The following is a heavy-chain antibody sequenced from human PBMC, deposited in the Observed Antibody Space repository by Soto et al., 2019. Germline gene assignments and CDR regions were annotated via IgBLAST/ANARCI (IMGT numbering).Heavy chain of an antibody. Sequence: GSLRLSCAASGFTVSSNYMSWVRQAPGKGLEWVSVIYSGGSTYYAHSVKGRFTISRDNSKNPLYLQMTSLRAEDTAVYYCAIEQQLAFDYWGQGTLVTVSS. CDR3: AIEQQLAFDY. D-gene: IGHD6-13*01. CDR1: GFTVSSNY. J-gene: IGHJ4*02. V-gene: IGHV3-53*01. CDR2: IYSGGST.